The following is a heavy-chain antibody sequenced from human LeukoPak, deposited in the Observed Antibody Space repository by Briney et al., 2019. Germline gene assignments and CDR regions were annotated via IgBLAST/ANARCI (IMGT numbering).Heavy chain of an antibody. V-gene: IGHV4-4*02. Sequence: SGTLSLTCGVSGGSISGTNWWSWVRQPPGQGLEWIGEISLRGLTNYNPSLRSRLTMSLDESKNQVSLNLTSVTAADTAVYYCSRESGPFSPYGFWGQGTLVSVHS. D-gene: IGHD5-24*01. CDR3: SRESGPFSPYGF. J-gene: IGHJ4*02. CDR2: ISLRGLT. CDR1: GGSISGTNW.